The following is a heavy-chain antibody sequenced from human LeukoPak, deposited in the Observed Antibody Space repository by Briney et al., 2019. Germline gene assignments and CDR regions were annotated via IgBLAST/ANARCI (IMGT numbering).Heavy chain of an antibody. Sequence: GGSLRLSCVASGFTFSSYWMHWVRQPPGKGPVWVSRINTDGSSSSYADSVKGRFTISRDNARNSLYLQMNGLRAEDTAVYYCAKDRSCSGSSCTVGSWGQGTMVTVSS. CDR3: AKDRSCSGSSCTVGS. J-gene: IGHJ3*01. V-gene: IGHV3-74*01. CDR1: GFTFSSYW. CDR2: INTDGSSS. D-gene: IGHD2-2*01.